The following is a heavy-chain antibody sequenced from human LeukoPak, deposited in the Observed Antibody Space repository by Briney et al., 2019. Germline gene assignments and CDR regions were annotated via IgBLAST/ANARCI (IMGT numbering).Heavy chain of an antibody. J-gene: IGHJ4*02. CDR1: GFTFSAYA. CDR3: AKGAATLADGPDS. CDR2: ISSNAESA. Sequence: GGSLRLSCAASGFTFSAYAMHWVRRASGKGLHWVSAISSNAESAYYADSVQGRFTISRDNSKNMLYLQMDSLWAEDTAVYYCAKGAATLADGPDSWGQGTLVTVSS. V-gene: IGHV3-23*01. D-gene: IGHD6-13*01.